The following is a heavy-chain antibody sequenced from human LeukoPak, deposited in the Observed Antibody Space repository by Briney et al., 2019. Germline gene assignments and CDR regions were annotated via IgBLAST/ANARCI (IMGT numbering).Heavy chain of an antibody. CDR3: ASLIAVAGYNWFDP. J-gene: IGHJ5*02. CDR2: IYSGGST. Sequence: GGSLRLSCAASGFTVSSNYMSWVRQAPGKGLEWVSVIYSGGSTYYADSVKGRFTISRDNSKNTLYLQMSSLRAEDTAVYYCASLIAVAGYNWFDPWGQGTLVTVSS. CDR1: GFTVSSNY. V-gene: IGHV3-53*01. D-gene: IGHD6-19*01.